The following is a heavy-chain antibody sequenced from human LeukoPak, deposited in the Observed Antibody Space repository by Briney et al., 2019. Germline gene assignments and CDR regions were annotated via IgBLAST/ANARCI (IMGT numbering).Heavy chain of an antibody. D-gene: IGHD3-9*01. CDR2: ISYDGSNE. Sequence: PGRSLRLSCAASGFTFSSYGMHWVRQAPGKGLEWVAVISYDGSNEYYADSVKGRFTISRDNSKNTLYLQMNSLRAEDTAVYYCAKGSVYDILTGYYTHFDYWGQGTLVTVSS. CDR1: GFTFSSYG. CDR3: AKGSVYDILTGYYTHFDY. J-gene: IGHJ4*02. V-gene: IGHV3-30*18.